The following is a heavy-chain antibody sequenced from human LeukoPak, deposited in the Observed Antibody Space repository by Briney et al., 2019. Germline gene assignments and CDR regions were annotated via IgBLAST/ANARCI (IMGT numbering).Heavy chain of an antibody. V-gene: IGHV3-7*01. CDR1: GFTFSSYW. CDR2: IKEDGGEG. D-gene: IGHD2-8*01. Sequence: PGGSLRLSCAASGFTFSSYWMTWVRQAPGKGLGWVANIKEDGGEGYYVDSVKGRFTVSRDNAKNSLYLQLTSLRAEDTAVYYCATRYCTISACRASSYKSFDVWGKGTTVTVSS. CDR3: ATRYCTISACRASSYKSFDV. J-gene: IGHJ6*04.